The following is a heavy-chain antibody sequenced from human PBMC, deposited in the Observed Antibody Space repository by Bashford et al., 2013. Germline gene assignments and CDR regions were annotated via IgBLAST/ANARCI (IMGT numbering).Heavy chain of an antibody. J-gene: IGHJ6*02. CDR2: INPNSGGA. V-gene: IGHV1-2*02. Sequence: WVRQAPGQGLEWMGWINPNSGGANYAQKFQGRVTMTEDTSTDTAYMELSSLRSEDTAVYYCATSSSSSEGYYYYGMDVVGPRDHGHRLL. D-gene: IGHD6-6*01. CDR3: ATSSSSSEGYYYYGMDV.